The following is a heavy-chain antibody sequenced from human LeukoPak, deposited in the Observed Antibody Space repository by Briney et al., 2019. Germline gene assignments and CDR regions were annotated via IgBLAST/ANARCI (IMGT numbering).Heavy chain of an antibody. J-gene: IGHJ6*03. D-gene: IGHD3-22*01. Sequence: ASVKVSCKASGYTFTSYDINWVRQATGQGLEWMGWMNPNSGNAGYAQKFQGRVTMTRNTSLNTAYMEVSSLTSDDSAVYYCARGAREVVVVITKYYVDFWGKGTTVTVSS. CDR1: GYTFTSYD. CDR3: ARGAREVVVVITKYYVDF. CDR2: MNPNSGNA. V-gene: IGHV1-8*01.